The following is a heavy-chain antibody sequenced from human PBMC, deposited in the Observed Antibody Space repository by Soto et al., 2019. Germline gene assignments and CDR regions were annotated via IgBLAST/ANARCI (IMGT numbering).Heavy chain of an antibody. CDR3: ARRAELERPGDYYGMDV. J-gene: IGHJ6*02. D-gene: IGHD1-1*01. CDR1: GYSFTSYW. CDR2: IYPGDSDT. V-gene: IGHV5-51*01. Sequence: GESLKISCKGSGYSFTSYWIGWVRQMPGKGLEWMGIIYPGDSDTRYSPSFQGQVTISADKSISTAYLQWSSLKASDTAMYYCARRAELERPGDYYGMDVWGQGTTVTVSS.